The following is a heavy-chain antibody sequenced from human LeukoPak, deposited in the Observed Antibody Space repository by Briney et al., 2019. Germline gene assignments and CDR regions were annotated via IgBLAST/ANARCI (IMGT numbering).Heavy chain of an antibody. CDR1: GYTFTSYY. D-gene: IGHD3-10*01. V-gene: IGHV1-46*01. Sequence: ASVKVSCKASGYTFTSYYMHWVRQAPGQGLEWMGIINPSGGSTSYAQKFQGRVTMTRDTSTSTVYMELSSLRSEDTAVYYCARDLGYGSGSYYDPFYYFDYWGQGTLVTVSS. J-gene: IGHJ4*02. CDR3: ARDLGYGSGSYYDPFYYFDY. CDR2: INPSGGST.